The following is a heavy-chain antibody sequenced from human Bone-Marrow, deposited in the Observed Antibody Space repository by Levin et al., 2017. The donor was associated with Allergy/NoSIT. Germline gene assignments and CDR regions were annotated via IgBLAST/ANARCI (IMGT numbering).Heavy chain of an antibody. Sequence: PGKSLMISCAASGFSFSNYAMTWVRQAPGKGLEWVSTISGYGTNTFYADSMRGRFTISKDNSKNLLYLQINSLRVEDTAVYYCAKGWLQSEYFDYWGQGTLVTVSS. CDR3: AKGWLQSEYFDY. CDR2: ISGYGTNT. D-gene: IGHD5-24*01. V-gene: IGHV3-23*01. CDR1: GFSFSNYA. J-gene: IGHJ4*02.